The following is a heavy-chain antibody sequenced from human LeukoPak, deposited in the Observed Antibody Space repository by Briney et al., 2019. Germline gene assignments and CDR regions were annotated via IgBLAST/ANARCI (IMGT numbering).Heavy chain of an antibody. CDR2: ISGSGSST. Sequence: GGSLRLSCAASGFTFRSYAMNWVRQAPGKGLEWVSVISGSGSSTYYADSVKGRFTISRDNSKNTLYLQMDSLRAEDTAVYYCATSFGPVIAAAGTGADWGQGTLVTVSS. V-gene: IGHV3-23*01. CDR1: GFTFRSYA. CDR3: ATSFGPVIAAAGTGAD. J-gene: IGHJ4*02. D-gene: IGHD6-13*01.